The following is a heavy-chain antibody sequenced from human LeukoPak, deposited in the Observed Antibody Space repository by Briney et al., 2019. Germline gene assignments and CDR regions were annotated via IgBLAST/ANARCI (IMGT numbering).Heavy chain of an antibody. CDR3: AKWDENYYYVDV. CDR1: GLTFHNYG. V-gene: IGHV3-23*01. Sequence: GGSLGLSCVASGLTFHNYGMNWVRQVPGKGLEWVSHISGSGGGTHYANSVKGRFIVSRDNSRNTLFLQMNDLRVEDTALYFCAKWDENYYYVDVWGKGTTVTVSS. J-gene: IGHJ6*03. D-gene: IGHD1-26*01. CDR2: ISGSGGGT.